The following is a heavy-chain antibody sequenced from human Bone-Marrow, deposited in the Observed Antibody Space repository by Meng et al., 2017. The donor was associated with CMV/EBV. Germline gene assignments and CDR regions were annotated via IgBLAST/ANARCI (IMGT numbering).Heavy chain of an antibody. CDR1: GDSVSSKSAA. Sequence: WAISGDSVSSKSAAWNWIRQSPSRGLEWLGRTYYRSKWNNEYAVSVKSRIIITPDTSKNQFSLQLNSVTPEDTAVYYCARLGGDVDYWGQGTLVTVSS. D-gene: IGHD3-16*01. J-gene: IGHJ4*02. CDR3: ARLGGDVDY. V-gene: IGHV6-1*01. CDR2: TYYRSKWNN.